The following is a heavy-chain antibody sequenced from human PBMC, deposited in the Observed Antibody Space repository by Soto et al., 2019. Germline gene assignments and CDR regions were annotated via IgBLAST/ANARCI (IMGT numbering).Heavy chain of an antibody. CDR3: AKKMVGSSSWYREDYFDY. Sequence: EVQLLESGGGLVQPGGSLRLSCAASGFTFSSYAMSWVRQAPGKGLEWVSAISGSGGSTYYADSVKGRFTISRDNSKNTLYLQMNSLRAEDTAIYYCAKKMVGSSSWYREDYFDYWGQGTLVTVSS. CDR2: ISGSGGST. V-gene: IGHV3-23*01. CDR1: GFTFSSYA. D-gene: IGHD6-13*01. J-gene: IGHJ4*02.